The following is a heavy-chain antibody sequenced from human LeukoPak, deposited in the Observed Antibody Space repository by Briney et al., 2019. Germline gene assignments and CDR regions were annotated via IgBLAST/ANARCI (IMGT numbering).Heavy chain of an antibody. D-gene: IGHD3-22*01. CDR3: ASSPPYYHSNSLLDY. CDR2: ISSSSSYI. J-gene: IGHJ4*02. Sequence: PGGSLRLSCAASGFTFSSYSMNWVRQAPGKGLEWVSSISSSSSYIYYADSVKGRFTISRDNAKNSLYLQMNSLRAEDTAVYYCASSPPYYHSNSLLDYWGQGTLVTVSS. CDR1: GFTFSSYS. V-gene: IGHV3-21*04.